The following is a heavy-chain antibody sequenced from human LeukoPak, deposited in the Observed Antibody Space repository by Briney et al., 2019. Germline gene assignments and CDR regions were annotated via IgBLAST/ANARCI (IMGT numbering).Heavy chain of an antibody. J-gene: IGHJ4*02. CDR1: GFSLSTRGVC. D-gene: IGHD1-14*01. V-gene: IGHV2-70*11. CDR3: ARTHYNSRNFDY. CDR2: IDWDDDK. Sequence: SGPALVKPTQTLTLTCTFSGFSLSTRGVCVSWIRQPPGKALEWLARIDWDDDKYYSTSLRARLTISKDTSKNQVVLTMTNMGPVDTATYYCARTHYNSRNFDYWGQGTLVTVSS.